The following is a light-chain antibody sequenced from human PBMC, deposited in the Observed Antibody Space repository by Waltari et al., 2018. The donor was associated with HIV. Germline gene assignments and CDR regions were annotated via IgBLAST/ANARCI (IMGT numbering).Light chain of an antibody. CDR2: YND. CDR3: AAWDDSLHGVV. J-gene: IGLJ3*02. CDR1: SSTIGNNA. Sequence: QSVLTQPPPVSEAPRQRVTIPCSGSSSTIGNNAVNWYQQLPGKAPKLLIYYNDLLSSGVSDRFSGSKSGTSASLAISGLQSEDEADYYCAAWDDSLHGVVFGGGTKLTVL. V-gene: IGLV1-36*01.